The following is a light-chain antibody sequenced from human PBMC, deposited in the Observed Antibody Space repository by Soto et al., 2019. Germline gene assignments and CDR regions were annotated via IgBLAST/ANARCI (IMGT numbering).Light chain of an antibody. CDR2: EVS. CDR1: SSDVGGYNY. J-gene: IGLJ1*01. V-gene: IGLV2-14*01. CDR3: TSYTSSITYV. Sequence: QSVLTQPASVSGSPGQSITISCTGTSSDVGGYNYVSWYQQHPGKAPKLMIYEVSNRPSGVSNRFSGSKSDNTASLTISGLQAEDEADYYCTSYTSSITYVFGTGTKVTVL.